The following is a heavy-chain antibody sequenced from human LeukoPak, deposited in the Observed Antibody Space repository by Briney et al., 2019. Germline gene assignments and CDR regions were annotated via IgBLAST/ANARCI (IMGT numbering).Heavy chain of an antibody. CDR3: ARETAIGYSSNWFDP. V-gene: IGHV4-30-4*08. CDR2: IYYSGST. Sequence: PSETLSLTCSVSGGSISSGDYYWSWIRQPPGKGLEWIGYIYYSGSTYYNPSLKSRVTISVDTSKNQFSLKLSSVTAADTAVYYCARETAIGYSSNWFDPWGQGTLVTVSS. CDR1: GGSISSGDYY. J-gene: IGHJ5*02. D-gene: IGHD3-16*02.